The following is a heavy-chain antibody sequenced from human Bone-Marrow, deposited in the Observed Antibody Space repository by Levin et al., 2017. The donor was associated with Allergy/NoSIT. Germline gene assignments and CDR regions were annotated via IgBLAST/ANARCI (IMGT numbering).Heavy chain of an antibody. CDR2: ISSSSSYI. CDR3: ASTFPYYYDSSGYFDY. Sequence: GESLKISCAASGFTFSSYSMNWVRQAPGKGLEWVSSISSSSSYIYYADSVKGRFTISRDNAKNSLYLQMNSLRAEDTAVYYCASTFPYYYDSSGYFDYWGQGTLVTVSS. V-gene: IGHV3-21*01. CDR1: GFTFSSYS. D-gene: IGHD3-22*01. J-gene: IGHJ4*02.